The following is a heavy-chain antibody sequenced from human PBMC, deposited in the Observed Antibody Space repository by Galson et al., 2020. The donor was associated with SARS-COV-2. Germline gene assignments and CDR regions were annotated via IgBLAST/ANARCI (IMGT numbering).Heavy chain of an antibody. CDR1: GFTVSGTY. Sequence: GGSLRLSCAAYGFTVSGTYMNWVRQAPGRGLEWVSVIYSGGDTYYADSVMGRFTFSRHISKNTLYLQMSSLRAEDTAVYYCARGGYSEFNYYFDSWGQGTLVTVSS. V-gene: IGHV3-53*04. CDR2: IYSGGDT. CDR3: ARGGYSEFNYYFDS. D-gene: IGHD5-12*01. J-gene: IGHJ4*02.